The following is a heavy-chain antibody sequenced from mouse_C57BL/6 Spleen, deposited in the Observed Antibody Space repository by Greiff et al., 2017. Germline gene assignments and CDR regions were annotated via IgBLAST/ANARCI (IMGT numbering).Heavy chain of an antibody. V-gene: IGHV1-81*01. Sequence: LVESGAELARPGASVKLSCKASGYTFTSYGISWVKQRTGQGLEWIGEIYPRSGNTYYNEKFKGKATLTADKSSSTAYMELRSLTSEDSAVYFCARSDYYGSSYGDYFDYWGQGTTLTVSS. CDR3: ARSDYYGSSYGDYFDY. J-gene: IGHJ2*01. D-gene: IGHD1-1*01. CDR1: GYTFTSYG. CDR2: IYPRSGNT.